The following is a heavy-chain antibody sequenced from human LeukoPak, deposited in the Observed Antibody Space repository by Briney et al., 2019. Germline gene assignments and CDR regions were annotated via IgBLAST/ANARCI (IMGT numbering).Heavy chain of an antibody. CDR2: IYYSGST. D-gene: IGHD7-27*01. CDR1: GGSISSGDYY. Sequence: SETLSLTCTVSGGSISSGDYYWSWIRQPPGKGLEWIGYIYYSGSTYYNPSLKSRVTISVDTSKNQFSLKLSSVTAADTAVYYCARSRLWGPFEYWGQGTLVTVSS. V-gene: IGHV4-30-4*01. CDR3: ARSRLWGPFEY. J-gene: IGHJ4*02.